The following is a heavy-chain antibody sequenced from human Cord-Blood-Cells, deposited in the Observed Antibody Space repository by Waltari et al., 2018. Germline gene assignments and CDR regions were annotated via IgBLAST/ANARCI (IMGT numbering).Heavy chain of an antibody. CDR2: IYYSGST. D-gene: IGHD3-3*01. J-gene: IGHJ3*02. V-gene: IGHV4-39*01. Sequence: QLQLQESGPGLVKPSETLSLTCTVSGGSISSSSYYWGWIRQPPGKGLAWIGRIYYSGSTYYNPSRKSRVTISVDTSKNQFSLKLSSVTAADTAVYYCARHDPTDYDFWSGYAFDIWGQGTMVTVSS. CDR3: ARHDPTDYDFWSGYAFDI. CDR1: GGSISSSSYY.